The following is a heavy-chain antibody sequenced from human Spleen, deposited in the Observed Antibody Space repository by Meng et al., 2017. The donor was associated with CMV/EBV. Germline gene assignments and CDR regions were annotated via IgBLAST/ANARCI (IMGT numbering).Heavy chain of an antibody. V-gene: IGHV3-43*01. J-gene: IGHJ1*01. Sequence: FDFDDYYRHWVRQVPGKGLEWVSLISWDGGTTYYADSVKGRFTISRDNSKNSLYLQMNSLRTEDTAFYYCARPFLEWFATENGNFHHWGQGTLVTVSS. CDR1: FDFDDYY. D-gene: IGHD3-3*01. CDR2: ISWDGGTT. CDR3: ARPFLEWFATENGNFHH.